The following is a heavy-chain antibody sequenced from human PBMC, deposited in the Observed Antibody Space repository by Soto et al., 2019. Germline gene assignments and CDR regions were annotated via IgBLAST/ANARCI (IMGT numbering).Heavy chain of an antibody. J-gene: IGHJ4*01. D-gene: IGHD2-2*02. CDR2: ISGSGGST. V-gene: IGHV3-23*01. CDR1: GFTFSSYA. CDR3: AKDEHCSSTSCYTGSFDY. Sequence: EVQLLESGGGLVQPGGSLRLSCPASGFTFSSYAMSWVRQAPGKGLEWVSAISGSGGSTYYADSVKGRFTISRDNSKTPLYLQMNSLRAEDTAVYYCAKDEHCSSTSCYTGSFDYWGHGILVTVSS.